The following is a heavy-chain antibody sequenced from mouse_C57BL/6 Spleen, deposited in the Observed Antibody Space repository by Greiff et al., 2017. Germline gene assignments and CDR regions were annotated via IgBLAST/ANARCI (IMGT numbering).Heavy chain of an antibody. Sequence: VQLQQPGAELVKPGASVKLSCKASGYTFTSYWMHWVKQRPGQGLEWIGMIHPNSGSTNYNEKFKSKATLTADKSSSTAYMQLSSLTSEDSAVYYCATLDSSDYGTFAYWGQGTLVTVSA. CDR3: ATLDSSDYGTFAY. D-gene: IGHD3-2*02. V-gene: IGHV1-64*01. CDR1: GYTFTSYW. J-gene: IGHJ3*01. CDR2: IHPNSGST.